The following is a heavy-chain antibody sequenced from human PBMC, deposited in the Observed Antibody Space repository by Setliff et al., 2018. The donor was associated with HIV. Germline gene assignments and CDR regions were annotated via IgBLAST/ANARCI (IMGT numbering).Heavy chain of an antibody. J-gene: IGHJ4*02. CDR1: GDSISSGGYY. D-gene: IGHD2-21*02. V-gene: IGHV4-61*02. CDR3: AREDRAYCGGDCYPSFISD. Sequence: SETLSLTCTVSGDSISSGGYYWSWIRQPAGKGLEWIGRIYTSGSTKYNPSLKSRVTISVEKAKNQFSLKLNSVTAAGTAVYYCAREDRAYCGGDCYPSFISDWGQGTLVTVSS. CDR2: IYTSGST.